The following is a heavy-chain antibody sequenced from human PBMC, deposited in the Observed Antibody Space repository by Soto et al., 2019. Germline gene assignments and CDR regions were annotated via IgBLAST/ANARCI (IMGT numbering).Heavy chain of an antibody. CDR3: ARAGCDGGRCYTLVGLRYGMDV. J-gene: IGHJ6*02. CDR2: ISYDGSNK. D-gene: IGHD2-15*01. V-gene: IGHV3-30-3*01. Sequence: QVQLVESGGGVVQPGRSLRLSCAASGFTFSSYAMYWVRQAPGKGLEWVAVISYDGSNKYYADSVKGRFTISRENSKNTLYLQMNSLRAEDTAVYYCARAGCDGGRCYTLVGLRYGMDVWGQGTTVTVS. CDR1: GFTFSSYA.